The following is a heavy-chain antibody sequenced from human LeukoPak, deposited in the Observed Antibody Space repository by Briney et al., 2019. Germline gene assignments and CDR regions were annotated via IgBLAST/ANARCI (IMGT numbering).Heavy chain of an antibody. CDR2: MSGSGGST. CDR3: AKDGYYDSSAYYYVRYFDL. CDR1: GFTFSIYG. J-gene: IGHJ2*01. V-gene: IGHV3-23*01. D-gene: IGHD3-22*01. Sequence: GGTLRLSCAASGFTFSIYGMSWVRQAPGRGLEWVSAMSGSGGSTYYADSVKGRFTISRDNSKNTLYLQMDSLRAEDTAVYYCAKDGYYDSSAYYYVRYFDLWGRGTLVTVSS.